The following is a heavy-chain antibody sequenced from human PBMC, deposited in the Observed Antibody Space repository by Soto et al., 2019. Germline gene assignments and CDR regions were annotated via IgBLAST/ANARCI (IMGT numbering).Heavy chain of an antibody. J-gene: IGHJ6*04. V-gene: IGHV3-11*06. CDR1: GLTFSDYY. Sequence: QGQLVESGGGLVKPGGSLRLSCAASGLTFSDYYMSWIRQGPGEGLEWVSYIPGSSTYADYAVSVKGRFTISRDNARNSPYLQMNSLMAEDTAVYYCAREASGNGMDVWGKGTTVTVSS. CDR2: IPGSSTYA. D-gene: IGHD3-10*01. CDR3: AREASGNGMDV.